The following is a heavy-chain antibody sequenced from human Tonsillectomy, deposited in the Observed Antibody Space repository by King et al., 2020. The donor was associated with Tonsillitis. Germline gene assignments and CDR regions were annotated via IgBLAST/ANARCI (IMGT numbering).Heavy chain of an antibody. CDR3: ARAGSTQNWFDP. J-gene: IGHJ5*02. CDR2: IYHSGST. CDR1: GYSICSGYY. V-gene: IGHV4-38-2*02. D-gene: IGHD5/OR15-5a*01. Sequence: QLQESGPGLVKPSETLSLTCTVSGYSICSGYYWGWIRQPPGKGLEWIGSIYHSGSTYYNPSLKSRVTISVDTSKNQFSLKLSSVTAADTAVYYCARAGSTQNWFDPWGQGTLVTVSS.